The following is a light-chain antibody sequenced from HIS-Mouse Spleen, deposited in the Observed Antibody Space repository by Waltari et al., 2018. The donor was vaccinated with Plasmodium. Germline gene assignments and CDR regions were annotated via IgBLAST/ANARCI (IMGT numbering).Light chain of an antibody. CDR1: QRVSSN. V-gene: IGKV3-15*01. J-gene: IGKJ3*01. CDR3: QQYNNWAFT. CDR2: VAS. Sequence: EIVMTQSPATLSVSPGERATLSCRASQRVSSNLAWYQQKPGQAPRLLIYVASTRATGIPARFSGSESGTEFTLTISSLQSEDFAVYYCQQYNNWAFTFGPGTKVDIK.